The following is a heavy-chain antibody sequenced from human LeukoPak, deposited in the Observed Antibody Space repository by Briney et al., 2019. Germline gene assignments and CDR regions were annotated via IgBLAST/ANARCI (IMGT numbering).Heavy chain of an antibody. CDR3: TRDQATFDI. CDR2: ISGDNGAT. V-gene: IGHV1-18*01. CDR1: GFTFTTYV. J-gene: IGHJ3*02. Sequence: ASVKVSCKASGFTFTTYVSWVRQAPGQGLEWMGWISGDNGATFYAHELRGRLTMTTDTSTSTVYMELGSLKSDDTAIYYCTRDQATFDIWGQGTMVTVTS.